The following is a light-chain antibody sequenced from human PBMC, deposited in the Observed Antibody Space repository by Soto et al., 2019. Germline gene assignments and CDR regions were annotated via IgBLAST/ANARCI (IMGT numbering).Light chain of an antibody. Sequence: QSVLTQPASVSGSPGQSIAISCTGTSSDVGAYNYVFWYQQHPGKAPKLMIYDVSNRPSGVSDRFSGSKSGNTASLTISGLQAEDEADYYCSSYTSESTYVFGPGTKLTVL. CDR2: DVS. CDR1: SSDVGAYNY. J-gene: IGLJ1*01. CDR3: SSYTSESTYV. V-gene: IGLV2-14*01.